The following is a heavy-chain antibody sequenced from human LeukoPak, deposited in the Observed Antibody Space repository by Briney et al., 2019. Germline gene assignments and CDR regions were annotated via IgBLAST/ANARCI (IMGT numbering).Heavy chain of an antibody. D-gene: IGHD3-16*01. J-gene: IGHJ4*02. CDR1: GITVSTNY. CDR3: ATCWGFAGDY. Sequence: GGSLRLSCAASGITVSTNYMSWVRQPPGKGLEWVSLIYTDGRTFYADSVKGRFTISRDTSKNTVYLQMNSLRAEDTAVYYCATCWGFAGDYWGQGILVTVSS. CDR2: IYTDGRT. V-gene: IGHV3-53*01.